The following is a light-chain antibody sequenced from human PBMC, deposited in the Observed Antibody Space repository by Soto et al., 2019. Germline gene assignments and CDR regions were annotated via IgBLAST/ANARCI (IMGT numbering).Light chain of an antibody. V-gene: IGKV3-20*01. CDR1: QSVSSSY. CDR2: DSS. Sequence: EIVLTQSPGTLSLSPGERATLSCRASQSVSSSYLAWYQQKPGQAPRLLIYDSSSRATGIPDRFSGSVSGTDFTLNISRLEPEDFAVYYCQQHGSSPQTLGPGTKVDIK. CDR3: QQHGSSPQT. J-gene: IGKJ3*01.